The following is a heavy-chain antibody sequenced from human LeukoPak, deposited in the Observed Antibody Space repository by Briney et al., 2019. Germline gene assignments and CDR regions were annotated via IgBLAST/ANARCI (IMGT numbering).Heavy chain of an antibody. CDR2: ISYDGSNK. V-gene: IGHV3-30*01. J-gene: IGHJ3*02. Sequence: GGSLRLSCAASGFTFSSYAMHWVGQAQGKGLEWVAVISYDGSNKYYADSVKGRFTISRDNSKNTLYLQMNSLRAEDTAVYYCARDSYAFDIWGQGTMVTVSS. CDR3: ARDSYAFDI. CDR1: GFTFSSYA.